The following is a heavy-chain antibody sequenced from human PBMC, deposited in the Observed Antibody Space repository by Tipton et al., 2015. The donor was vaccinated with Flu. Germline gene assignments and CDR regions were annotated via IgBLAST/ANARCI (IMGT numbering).Heavy chain of an antibody. Sequence: TLSLTCTVSGGSISSYYWSWIRQPAGKGLEWIGRIYTSGTTNYNPSLKSRVTVSVDTSKNQFSLKLSSVTAADTAAYYCARWGYQDAFDIWGQGTMVTVSS. J-gene: IGHJ3*02. CDR3: ARWGYQDAFDI. CDR1: GGSISSYY. V-gene: IGHV4-4*07. D-gene: IGHD3-16*02. CDR2: IYTSGTT.